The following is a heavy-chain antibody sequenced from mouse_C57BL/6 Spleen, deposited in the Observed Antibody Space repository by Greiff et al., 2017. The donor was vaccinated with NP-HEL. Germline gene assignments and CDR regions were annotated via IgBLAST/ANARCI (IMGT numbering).Heavy chain of an antibody. Sequence: QVQLKESGAELVKPGASVKLSCKASGYTFTSYWMHWVKQRPGRGLEWIGRIDPNSGGTKYNEKFKSKATLTVDKPSSTAYMQLSSLTSEDSAVYYCAREGYYGSSYHYAMDYWGQGTSVTVSS. J-gene: IGHJ4*01. CDR2: IDPNSGGT. CDR3: AREGYYGSSYHYAMDY. V-gene: IGHV1-72*01. CDR1: GYTFTSYW. D-gene: IGHD1-1*01.